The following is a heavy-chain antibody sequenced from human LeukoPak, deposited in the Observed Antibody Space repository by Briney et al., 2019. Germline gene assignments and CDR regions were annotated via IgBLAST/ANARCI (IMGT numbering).Heavy chain of an antibody. CDR1: GLTGSHNY. J-gene: IGHJ4*02. CDR3: AKGLGNWATAHFDY. CDR2: ISGSGGST. V-gene: IGHV3-23*01. D-gene: IGHD5-24*01. Sequence: GGSLRLSCAASGLTGSHNYVSWVRQAPGKGLEWVSAISGSGGSTYYADSVKGRFTISRDNSKNTLYLQMNSLRAEDTAVYYCAKGLGNWATAHFDYWGQGTLVTVSS.